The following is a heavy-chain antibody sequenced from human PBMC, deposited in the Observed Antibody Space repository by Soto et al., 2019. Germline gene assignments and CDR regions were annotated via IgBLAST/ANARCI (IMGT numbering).Heavy chain of an antibody. D-gene: IGHD6-13*01. J-gene: IGHJ4*02. Sequence: GSLRLSCAASGFTFSDYYMSWIRQAPGKGLEWVSYISSSSSYTNYADSVKGRFTISRDNAKNSLYLQMNSLRAEDTAVYYCARLGIAAAPIADYWGQGTLVTVSS. CDR3: ARLGIAAAPIADY. V-gene: IGHV3-11*06. CDR1: GFTFSDYY. CDR2: ISSSSSYT.